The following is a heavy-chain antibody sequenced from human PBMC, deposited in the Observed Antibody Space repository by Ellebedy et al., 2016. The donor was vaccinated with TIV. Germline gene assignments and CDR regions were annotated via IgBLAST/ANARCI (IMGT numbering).Heavy chain of an antibody. CDR1: GFTFSSYS. CDR2: ISSSSSTI. V-gene: IGHV3-48*01. J-gene: IGHJ4*02. Sequence: GESLKISXAASGFTFSSYSMNWVRQAPGKGLEWVSYISSSSSTIYYADSVKGRFTISRDNAKNSLYLQMNSLRAEDTAVYYCARALGGGHCYWGQGTLVTVSS. CDR3: ARALGGGHCY. D-gene: IGHD2-21*02.